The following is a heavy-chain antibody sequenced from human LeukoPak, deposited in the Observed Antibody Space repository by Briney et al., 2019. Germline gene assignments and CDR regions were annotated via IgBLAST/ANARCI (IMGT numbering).Heavy chain of an antibody. CDR2: IRSKAFGGTT. D-gene: IGHD4/OR15-4a*01. Sequence: GGSLRLSCTASGFTFSDYAMTWVRQAPGKGLEWVGFIRSKAFGGTTEYGASVTGRVTISRDDSKNIAYLQMNSLNTDDSAVYYCTRESSPWDTDYDYMDVWGQGTTVTVSS. CDR1: GFTFSDYA. V-gene: IGHV3-49*04. J-gene: IGHJ6*02. CDR3: TRESSPWDTDYDYMDV.